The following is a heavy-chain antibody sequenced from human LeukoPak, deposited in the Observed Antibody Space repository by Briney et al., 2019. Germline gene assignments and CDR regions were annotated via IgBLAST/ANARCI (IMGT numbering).Heavy chain of an antibody. V-gene: IGHV4-34*01. J-gene: IGHJ3*02. Sequence: SETLSLTCAAYGGSFSGYYWSWIRQPPGKGLEWIGEINHSGSTNYNPSLKSRVTISVDTSKNQFSLKLSSVTAADTAVYYCARDYGDYNGYDAFDIWGQGTMVTVSS. CDR3: ARDYGDYNGYDAFDI. CDR1: GGSFSGYY. D-gene: IGHD4-17*01. CDR2: INHSGST.